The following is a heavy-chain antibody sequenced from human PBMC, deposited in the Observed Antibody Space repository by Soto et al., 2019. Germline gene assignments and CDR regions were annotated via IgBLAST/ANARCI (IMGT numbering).Heavy chain of an antibody. D-gene: IGHD1-1*01. CDR3: ARGGKNGNSAVFDY. J-gene: IGHJ4*02. CDR1: GYSFSTFW. Sequence: GESLKISCQGSGYSFSTFWIAWVRQLPGKGLDWVGLIYPLDSQTTYSPSFQGQVTISVDRSIDTAYLHWKTLQASDTAMYFCARGGKNGNSAVFDYWGPGALVTVPQ. CDR2: IYPLDSQT. V-gene: IGHV5-51*01.